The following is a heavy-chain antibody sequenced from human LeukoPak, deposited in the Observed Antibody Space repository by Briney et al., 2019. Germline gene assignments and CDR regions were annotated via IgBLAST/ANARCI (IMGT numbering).Heavy chain of an antibody. CDR1: GYTFTDHY. CDR2: VDPEEGEA. CDR3: ATEVNVAYYNVPGNDYRGIDP. V-gene: IGHV1-69-2*01. J-gene: IGHJ5*02. Sequence: GASVKVSCKASGYTFTDHYIHWLQQAPGKGLEWVGRVDPEEGEAISAQKSQDRVTITADTSTDTAYLELTSLTSDDTAIYYCATEVNVAYYNVPGNDYRGIDPWGPGTLVTVSS. D-gene: IGHD3-10*02.